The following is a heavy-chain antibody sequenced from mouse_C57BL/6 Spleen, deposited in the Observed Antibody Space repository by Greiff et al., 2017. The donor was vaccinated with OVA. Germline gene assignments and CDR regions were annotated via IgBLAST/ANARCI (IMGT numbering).Heavy chain of an antibody. V-gene: IGHV1-69*01. Sequence: VKLQQPGAELVMPGASVKLSCKASGYTFTSYWMHWVKQRPGQGLEWIGEIDPSDSYTNYNQKFKGKSTLTVDKSSSTAYMQLSSLTSEDSAVYYCARQGNLSMDYWGQGTSVTVSS. D-gene: IGHD2-1*01. CDR1: GYTFTSYW. CDR3: ARQGNLSMDY. J-gene: IGHJ4*01. CDR2: IDPSDSYT.